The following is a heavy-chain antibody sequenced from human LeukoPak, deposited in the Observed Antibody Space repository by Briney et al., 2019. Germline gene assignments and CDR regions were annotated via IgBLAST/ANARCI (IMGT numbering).Heavy chain of an antibody. D-gene: IGHD3-9*01. Sequence: GGSLRLSCAASGFTFKNAWMTWVRQAPGKGLEWVGRIKSKTDGGTPDYAEPVKGRFTISRDDSNNTLYLQMNSLKIEDTAVYYCSTDLYYDILIGDYRATLTQRLTTERDYWGQGTLVTVSS. CDR2: IKSKTDGGTP. V-gene: IGHV3-15*01. CDR1: GFTFKNAW. CDR3: STDLYYDILIGDYRATLTQRLTTERDY. J-gene: IGHJ4*02.